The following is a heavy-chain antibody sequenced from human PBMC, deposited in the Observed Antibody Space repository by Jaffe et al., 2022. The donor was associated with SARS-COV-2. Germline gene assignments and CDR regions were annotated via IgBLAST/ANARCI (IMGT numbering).Heavy chain of an antibody. V-gene: IGHV3-15*01. D-gene: IGHD4-4*01. Sequence: EVQLVESGGGLVKPGGSLRLSCAASGFTFSNAWMSWVRQAPGKGLEWVGRIKSKTDGGTTDYAAPVKGRFTISRDDSKNTLYLQMNSLKTEDTAVYYCRVIPRATVTIDAFDIWGQGTMVTVSS. CDR1: GFTFSNAW. J-gene: IGHJ3*02. CDR2: IKSKTDGGTT. CDR3: RVIPRATVTIDAFDI.